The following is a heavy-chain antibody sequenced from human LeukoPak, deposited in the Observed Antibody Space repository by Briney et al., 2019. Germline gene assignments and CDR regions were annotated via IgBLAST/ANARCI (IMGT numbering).Heavy chain of an antibody. CDR1: GFTFSSYA. CDR2: ISGSGGST. Sequence: GGSLRLSCAASGFTFSSYAMSWVRQAPGKGLEWVSAISGSGGSTYYADSVKGRFTISRDNSKDTLYLQMNSLRAEDTAVYYCAKGEDYDFWSGYYLRALDAFDIWGQGTMVTVSS. D-gene: IGHD3-3*01. J-gene: IGHJ3*02. CDR3: AKGEDYDFWSGYYLRALDAFDI. V-gene: IGHV3-23*01.